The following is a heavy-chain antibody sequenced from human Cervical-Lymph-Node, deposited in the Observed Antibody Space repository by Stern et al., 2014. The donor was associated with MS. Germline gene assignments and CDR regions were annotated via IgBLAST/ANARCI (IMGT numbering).Heavy chain of an antibody. CDR1: GGSISFYY. V-gene: IGHV4-59*01. J-gene: IGHJ4*02. CDR3: ARADGAARIDY. Sequence: VQLVESGPGLMKPSETLSLTCTVSGGSISFYYWTWIRQAPGKGLEWIGYIYYSGSTNYNPSLKSRVTMSVDTSKKQLSLKVSSVTAADTAVYYCARADGAARIDYWGQGTLVTVSS. D-gene: IGHD6-25*01. CDR2: IYYSGST.